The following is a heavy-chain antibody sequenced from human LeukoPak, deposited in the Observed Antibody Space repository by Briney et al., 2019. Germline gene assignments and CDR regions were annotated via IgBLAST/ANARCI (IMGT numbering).Heavy chain of an antibody. J-gene: IGHJ6*03. D-gene: IGHD3-10*01. V-gene: IGHV3-23*01. CDR2: ISGSGGST. CDR1: GFTFSSYG. CDR3: VKRFGESYYYMDV. Sequence: GGSLRLSCAASGFTFSSYGMSWVRQAPGKGLEWVSTISGSGGSTYYADSVKGRFTVSRDNSKNTLYLQMNSLRAEDTAIYYCVKRFGESYYYMDVWGKGTTVTISS.